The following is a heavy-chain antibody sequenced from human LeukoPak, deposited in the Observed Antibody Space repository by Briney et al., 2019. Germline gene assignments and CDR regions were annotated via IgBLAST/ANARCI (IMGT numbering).Heavy chain of an antibody. CDR1: GYTFTSYY. CDR2: INLSGGST. Sequence: ASVKVSCKASGYTFTSYYMHWVRQAPGQGLEWMGIINLSGGSTSYAQKFQGRVTMTRDTSTSTVYMELSSLRSEDTAVYYCARDSASLVWQLVPSLFDYWGQGTLVTVSS. V-gene: IGHV1-46*01. D-gene: IGHD6-13*01. CDR3: ARDSASLVWQLVPSLFDY. J-gene: IGHJ4*02.